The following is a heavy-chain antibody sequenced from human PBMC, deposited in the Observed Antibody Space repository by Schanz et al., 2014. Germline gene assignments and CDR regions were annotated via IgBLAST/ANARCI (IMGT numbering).Heavy chain of an antibody. CDR1: GFRFRDYY. CDR2: ITSGSAK. D-gene: IGHD5-12*01. J-gene: IGHJ4*02. Sequence: VQLVESGGGLVKPGGSLRLSCAASGFRFRDYYMSWIRQAPGKGLEWVSYITSGSAKFYADSVKGRFTISRDNAKNSLYLQMNSLRAEDTAVYYCARTGYDPSLTHWGQGTLVTVSS. CDR3: ARTGYDPSLTH. V-gene: IGHV3-11*01.